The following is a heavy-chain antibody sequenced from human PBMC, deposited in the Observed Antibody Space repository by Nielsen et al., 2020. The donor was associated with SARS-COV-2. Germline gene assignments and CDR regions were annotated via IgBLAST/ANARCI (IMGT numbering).Heavy chain of an antibody. Sequence: ASVKVSCKASGYTFAISNINWVRQAPGQGLEWMGWISPYNGHTNYAEKFRGRFTMTADTSTDTAHMELTSLRSEDTAIYFCATHRSTRQWLQYGLRSFDFWGQGTLVTVSS. D-gene: IGHD6-19*01. V-gene: IGHV1-18*04. J-gene: IGHJ4*02. CDR2: ISPYNGHT. CDR1: GYTFAISN. CDR3: ATHRSTRQWLQYGLRSFDF.